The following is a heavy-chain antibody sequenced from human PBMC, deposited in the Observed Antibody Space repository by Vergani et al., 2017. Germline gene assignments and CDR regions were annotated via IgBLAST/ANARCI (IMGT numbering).Heavy chain of an antibody. V-gene: IGHV3-23*01. J-gene: IGHJ4*02. CDR2: ISGSGGST. D-gene: IGHD3-22*01. CDR3: AKEQGARWLTLDY. Sequence: EVQLLESGGGLVQPGGSLRLSCAASGFTFSSYAMSWVRQAPGKGLEWVSAISGSGGSTYYADSVKGRFTISSDNSKNSLYLQMNSLRTEDTALYYCAKEQGARWLTLDYWGQGTLVTVSS. CDR1: GFTFSSYA.